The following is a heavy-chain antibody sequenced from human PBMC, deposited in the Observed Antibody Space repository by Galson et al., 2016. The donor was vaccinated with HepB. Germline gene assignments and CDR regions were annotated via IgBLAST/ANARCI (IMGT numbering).Heavy chain of an antibody. J-gene: IGHJ4*02. CDR3: AKTSGALLTGFYLDFDY. D-gene: IGHD3-9*01. V-gene: IGHV1-18*01. CDR2: ISAYNGNT. CDR1: GNFFTTYT. Sequence: SVKVSCKAAGNFFTTYTFTWVRQAPGLGLEWMAWISAYNGNTHSAQRLQGRVTLTRDTFTSTAYMELRSLTFDDTAVYYCAKTSGALLTGFYLDFDYWGQGTLLTVSS.